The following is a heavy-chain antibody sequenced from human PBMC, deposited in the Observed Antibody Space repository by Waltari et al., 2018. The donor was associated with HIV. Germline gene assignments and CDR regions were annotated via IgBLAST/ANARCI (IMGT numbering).Heavy chain of an antibody. Sequence: QVQLVESGGGVVQPGRSLRLSCAASGFTFSSYGMHWVRQAPGKGLEWVSVISSNGSNKYYAYSVKGRFTISRDNSKNTLYLQMNSLRAEDTAVYYCAKGGSSGWFYYYGMDVWGQGTTVTVSS. V-gene: IGHV3-30*18. D-gene: IGHD6-19*01. CDR3: AKGGSSGWFYYYGMDV. CDR2: ISSNGSNK. CDR1: GFTFSSYG. J-gene: IGHJ6*02.